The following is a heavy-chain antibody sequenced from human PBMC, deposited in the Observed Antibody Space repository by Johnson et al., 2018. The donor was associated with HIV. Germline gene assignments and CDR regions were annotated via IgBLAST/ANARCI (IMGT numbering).Heavy chain of an antibody. CDR3: ARDLVVGDHSTPLTHAFDI. CDR2: TSYDEIKT. J-gene: IGHJ3*02. D-gene: IGHD1-26*01. V-gene: IGHV3-30*14. CDR1: GLIFSDYA. Sequence: QVQLVESGGGLVKPGGSLRLSCAASGLIFSDYAMHWVRLAPGKGLEWVAVTSYDEIKTNYADSVKGRFTISRDNSKNTLYLQMNSLRAEDTAVYYCARDLVVGDHSTPLTHAFDIWGQGTMVTVSS.